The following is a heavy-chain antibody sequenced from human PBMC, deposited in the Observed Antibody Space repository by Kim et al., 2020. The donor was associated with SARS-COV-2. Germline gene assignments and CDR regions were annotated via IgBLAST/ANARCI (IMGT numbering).Heavy chain of an antibody. CDR1: GGSISSYY. CDR3: ASGVEGFDSSGDFNY. V-gene: IGHV4-4*07. Sequence: SETLSLTCTVSGGSISSYYWYWICKPQDKGMGLVGDGYTSGSSTSNSTLTSRVRVTVYVDKNQNPLSLSPGTAADTAADYCASGVEGFDSSGDFNYWGQ. CDR2: GYTSGSS. D-gene: IGHD3-22*01. J-gene: IGHJ4*02.